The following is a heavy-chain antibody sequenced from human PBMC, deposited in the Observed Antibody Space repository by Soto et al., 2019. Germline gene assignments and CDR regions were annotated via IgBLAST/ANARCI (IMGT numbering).Heavy chain of an antibody. CDR3: ARRTVGATLAFDI. V-gene: IGHV4-39*01. Sequence: LSLTCTVSGGSISSSSYYWGWIRQPPGKGLEWIGSIYYSGSTHYNPSLKSRVTISVDTSKNQFSLKLSSVTAADTAVYYCARRTVGATLAFDIWGQVTMVTVSS. CDR1: GGSISSSSYY. D-gene: IGHD1-26*01. CDR2: IYYSGST. J-gene: IGHJ3*02.